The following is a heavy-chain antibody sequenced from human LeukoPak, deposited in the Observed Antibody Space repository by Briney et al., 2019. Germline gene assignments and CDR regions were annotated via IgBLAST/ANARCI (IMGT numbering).Heavy chain of an antibody. V-gene: IGHV4-34*01. CDR2: INHSGST. J-gene: IGHJ4*02. CDR1: GGSFSGYY. CDR3: ARGLEAAVDY. Sequence: SETLSLTCAVYGGSFSGYYWSWIRQPPGKGLEWIGEINHSGSTNYNPSLKSRVTISVDTSKNQFSLRLSSVAAADTAVYYCARGLEAAVDYWGQGTLVTVSS. D-gene: IGHD6-13*01.